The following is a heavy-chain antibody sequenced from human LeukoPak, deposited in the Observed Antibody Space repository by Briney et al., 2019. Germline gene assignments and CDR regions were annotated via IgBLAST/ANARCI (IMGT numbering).Heavy chain of an antibody. CDR3: AGVRYSSSWDDY. V-gene: IGHV3-30*03. D-gene: IGHD6-13*01. Sequence: GGSLRLSCAASGFTFSSYGMHWVRQAPGKGLEWVAVISYDGSNKYYADSVKGRFTISRDNSKNTLYLQMNRLRAEDTAVYYCAGVRYSSSWDDYWGQGTLVTVSS. CDR2: ISYDGSNK. CDR1: GFTFSSYG. J-gene: IGHJ4*02.